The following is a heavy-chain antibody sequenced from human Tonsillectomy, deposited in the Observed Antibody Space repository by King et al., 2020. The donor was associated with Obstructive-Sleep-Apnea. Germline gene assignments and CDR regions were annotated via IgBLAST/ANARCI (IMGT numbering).Heavy chain of an antibody. V-gene: IGHV5-51*01. Sequence: VQLVESGAEVKKPGESLKISCKGSGYTFTTYWIGWVRQMPGKGLEWMGIIYPGDSETRYSPSFQGQVTISADKSVSSAYLQWSSLKASDTAMYYCARRTNYWYFDLWGRGTLVTVSS. J-gene: IGHJ2*01. CDR2: IYPGDSET. CDR1: GYTFTTYW. CDR3: ARRTNYWYFDL.